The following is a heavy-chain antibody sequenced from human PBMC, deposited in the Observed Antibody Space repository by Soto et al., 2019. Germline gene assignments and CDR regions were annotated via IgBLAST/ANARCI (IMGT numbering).Heavy chain of an antibody. CDR1: GFTFSSYG. CDR2: IWYDGSNK. V-gene: IGHV3-33*01. J-gene: IGHJ6*02. CDR3: ARAHAVAGREGYYYYYYGMDV. D-gene: IGHD6-19*01. Sequence: GGSLRLSCAASGFTFSSYGMHWVRQAPGKGLEWVAVIWYDGSNKYYADSVKGRFTISRDNSKNTLYLQMNSLRAEDTAVYYCARAHAVAGREGYYYYYYGMDVWGQGTTVTVSS.